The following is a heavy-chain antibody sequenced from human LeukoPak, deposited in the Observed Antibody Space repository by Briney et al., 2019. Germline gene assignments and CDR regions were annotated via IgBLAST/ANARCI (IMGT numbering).Heavy chain of an antibody. J-gene: IGHJ3*01. CDR3: AKDQSASGSRAFGV. CDR1: GFIFSNYA. D-gene: IGHD3-10*01. CDR2: ISGSGINT. V-gene: IGHV3-23*01. Sequence: GGSLRLSCAASGFIFSNYAMSWVRQAPGKGLEWVSLISGSGINTYYPESVKGRFSISRDNSKNTVYLQMNSLRAEDTAVYYCAKDQSASGSRAFGVWGQGTMVTVSS.